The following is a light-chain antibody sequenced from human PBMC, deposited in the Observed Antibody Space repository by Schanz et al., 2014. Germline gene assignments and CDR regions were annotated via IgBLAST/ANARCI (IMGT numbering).Light chain of an antibody. CDR3: CSYAGSYTSWV. CDR2: SND. CDR1: SSNIGSNT. Sequence: QSVLTQPPSASGTPGQRVTISCSGSSSNIGSNTVNWYQQLPGTAPKLLIYSNDQRPSGVPDRFSGSKSSTSGSLAISGLQSEDEADYYCCSYAGSYTSWVFGGGTKLTVL. J-gene: IGLJ3*02. V-gene: IGLV1-44*01.